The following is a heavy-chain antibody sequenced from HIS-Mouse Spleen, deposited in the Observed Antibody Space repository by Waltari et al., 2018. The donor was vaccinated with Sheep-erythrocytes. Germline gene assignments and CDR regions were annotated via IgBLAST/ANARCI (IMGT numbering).Heavy chain of an antibody. Sequence: PGLVNPSQTLSLTCTVSGGSISSGGYYWSWIRQHPGKGLEWIGYIYYSGSTYYNPSLKSRVTISVDTSKNQFSLKLSSVTAADTAVYYCARALIITMVRGVTSNWFDPWGQGTLVTVSS. CDR2: IYYSGST. J-gene: IGHJ5*02. D-gene: IGHD3-10*01. V-gene: IGHV4-31*03. CDR3: ARALIITMVRGVTSNWFDP. CDR1: GGSISSGGYY.